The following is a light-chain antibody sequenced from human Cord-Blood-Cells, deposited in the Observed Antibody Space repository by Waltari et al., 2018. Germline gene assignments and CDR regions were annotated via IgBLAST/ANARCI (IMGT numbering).Light chain of an antibody. V-gene: IGLV2-11*01. Sequence: QSALTQPRSVSGSPGQSVTISCPGTSSDFGGYNYVSWYQQHPGKAPKPMIYDVSKRPPGVPDRFSGSKSGNTASLTISGLQAEDEADYYCCSYAGSYTWVFGGGTKLTVL. CDR1: SSDFGGYNY. CDR3: CSYAGSYTWV. J-gene: IGLJ3*02. CDR2: DVS.